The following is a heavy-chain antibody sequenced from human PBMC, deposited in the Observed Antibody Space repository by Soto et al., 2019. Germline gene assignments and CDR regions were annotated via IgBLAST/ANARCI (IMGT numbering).Heavy chain of an antibody. J-gene: IGHJ4*02. Sequence: LRLSCAASGFTFSGSAMHWVRQASGKGLEWVGRIRSKANSYATAYAASVKGRFTISRDDSKNTAYLQMNSLKTEDTAVYYCTSPATALGARDYWGQGTLVTVSS. CDR3: TSPATALGARDY. CDR1: GFTFSGSA. CDR2: IRSKANSYAT. D-gene: IGHD1-26*01. V-gene: IGHV3-73*01.